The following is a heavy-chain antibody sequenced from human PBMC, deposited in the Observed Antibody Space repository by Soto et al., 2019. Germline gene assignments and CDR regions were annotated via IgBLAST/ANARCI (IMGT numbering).Heavy chain of an antibody. V-gene: IGHV4-61*01. CDR1: VGSVSSGSYY. Sequence: SETLSLTCTVSVGSVSSGSYYWSWIRQPPGKGLEWIGYIYYSGSTNYNPSLKSRVTISVDTSKNQFSLKLSSVTAADTALYYCARVNYGAYYYGMDVWGQGTTVTVSS. CDR3: ARVNYGAYYYGMDV. D-gene: IGHD4-17*01. J-gene: IGHJ6*01. CDR2: IYYSGST.